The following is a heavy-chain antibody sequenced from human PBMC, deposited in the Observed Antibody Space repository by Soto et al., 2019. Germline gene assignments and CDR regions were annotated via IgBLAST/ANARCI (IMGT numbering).Heavy chain of an antibody. CDR3: ARDGCSGGSCYTIGEDGAFDF. D-gene: IGHD2-15*01. Sequence: ASVKVSCKASGYTFTSYGISWVRQAPGQGHEWMGWISAYNGNTNYAQKLQGRVTMTTDTSTSTAYMELRSLRSDDTAVYYCARDGCSGGSCYTIGEDGAFDFWGQGTIGTVSS. CDR1: GYTFTSYG. V-gene: IGHV1-18*01. CDR2: ISAYNGNT. J-gene: IGHJ3*01.